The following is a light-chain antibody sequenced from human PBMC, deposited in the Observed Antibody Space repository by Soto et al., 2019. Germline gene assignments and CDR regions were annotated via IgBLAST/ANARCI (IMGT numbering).Light chain of an antibody. CDR1: KRISIY. V-gene: IGKV1-8*01. CDR2: AAS. Sequence: AIRMTQSPSSLSASTGDRVTITRRACKRISIYLAWYQQKPGKAPKLLIYAASSLQSGVPSRFSGSGSGTDFTLTISCLQSEDFATYYCQQYYSYPLTFGQGTKVDIK. CDR3: QQYYSYPLT. J-gene: IGKJ1*01.